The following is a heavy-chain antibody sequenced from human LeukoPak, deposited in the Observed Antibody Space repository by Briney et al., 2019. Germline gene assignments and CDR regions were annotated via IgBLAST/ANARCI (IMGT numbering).Heavy chain of an antibody. CDR2: IISIGGTT. CDR1: GLTFSSYG. CDR3: AKNGDRGAYCTGGTCYPYFYYYMDV. V-gene: IGHV3-23*01. J-gene: IGHJ6*03. Sequence: RGSLRLSCAASGLTFSSYGMSWVRQAPGERLEWVSSIISIGGTTYYADSVKGRVTISRDNSKNTLYLQMNSLRAEETAIYYCAKNGDRGAYCTGGTCYPYFYYYMDVWGKRETVTISS. D-gene: IGHD2-15*01.